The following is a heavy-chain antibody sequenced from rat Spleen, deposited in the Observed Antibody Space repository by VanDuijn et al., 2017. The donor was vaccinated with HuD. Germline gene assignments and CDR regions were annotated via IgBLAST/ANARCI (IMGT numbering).Heavy chain of an antibody. CDR1: GFSLRSYG. J-gene: IGHJ2*01. D-gene: IGHD1-12*03. V-gene: IGHV2S61*01. CDR2: IWGNGNT. CDR3: ATQHYYDGYYRDS. Sequence: QVQLTESGPGLVQPSQTLYLTCPVSGFSLRSYGVIWVRQPPGKGLEWMGVIWGNGNTNYTSVFKSRLSISRDTSKSQVFLKMNNLQTEDTAMYFCATQHYYDGYYRDSWGQGVMVTVSS.